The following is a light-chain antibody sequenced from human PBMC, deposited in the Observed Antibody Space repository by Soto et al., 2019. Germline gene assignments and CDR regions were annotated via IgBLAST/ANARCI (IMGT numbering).Light chain of an antibody. CDR3: QQYNNWPPWT. CDR1: QSVTANY. Sequence: EVVLTQSPGTVSLSPGERATLSCRASQSVTANYLAWYQQKPGQAPRLLIYAASSRATGIPDRFSGSGSGTDFTLSISRLEPEDFAMYYCQQYNNWPPWTFGQGTKLEIK. V-gene: IGKV3-20*01. J-gene: IGKJ2*02. CDR2: AAS.